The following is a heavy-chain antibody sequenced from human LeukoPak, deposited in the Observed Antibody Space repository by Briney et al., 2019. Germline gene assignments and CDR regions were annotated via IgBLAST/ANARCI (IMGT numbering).Heavy chain of an antibody. D-gene: IGHD3-10*01. CDR3: AHRLWVRGSGYYSAFDV. CDR2: IYSDDDK. J-gene: IGHJ3*01. V-gene: IGHV2-5*02. CDR1: GFSLTTSGVG. Sequence: SGPTLVKPTQTLTLTCTVSGFSLTTSGVGVGWIRQPPGKALEWLALIYSDDDKRYSPSLQSRLTITKDNSKNQVVLTMPNVDPVDTGTYYCAHRLWVRGSGYYSAFDVWGQGTLVTVSS.